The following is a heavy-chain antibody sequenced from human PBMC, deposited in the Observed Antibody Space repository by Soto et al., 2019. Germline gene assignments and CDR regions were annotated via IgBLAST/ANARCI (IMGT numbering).Heavy chain of an antibody. V-gene: IGHV3-23*01. D-gene: IGHD6-6*01. J-gene: IGHJ3*01. CDR2: VSGSAGTT. CDR1: GFTFSIYV. Sequence: EVQLLESGGGLVQPGGSLRLSCEASGFTFSIYVMTWVRQAPGKGLEWVSAVSGSAGTTYYPDSVKGPFSIPRDNSKNTLSVPIRSLTANYTPVYYCARWHGTARTAFDVWGPGTRVTVAS. CDR3: ARWHGTARTAFDV.